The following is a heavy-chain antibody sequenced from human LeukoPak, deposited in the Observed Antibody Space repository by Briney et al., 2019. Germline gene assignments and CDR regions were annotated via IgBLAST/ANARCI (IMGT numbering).Heavy chain of an antibody. CDR2: IKQDGSDK. Sequence: GGSLRLSCAASGFTFSSFYMTWVRQAPGKGLEWVATIKQDGSDKHYVDSLKGRFIISGDNAKNSLYLQMNSLRAEDTAVYYCARTTILDYWGQGTLVTVSS. CDR1: GFTFSSFY. V-gene: IGHV3-7*01. D-gene: IGHD4-17*01. CDR3: ARTTILDY. J-gene: IGHJ4*02.